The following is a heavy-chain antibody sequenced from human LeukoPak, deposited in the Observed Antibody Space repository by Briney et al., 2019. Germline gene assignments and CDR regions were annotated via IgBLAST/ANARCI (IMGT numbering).Heavy chain of an antibody. Sequence: SGPALVKPTQTLTLTCTLSGFSVSTSRVGVGWIRQPPGKALEWLAIIYWDDDKRYSASLKSRLTITKDTSENQVVLTMTNMDPADTATYYCAHRRGNYYDSSGYKGKTFDIWGQGTMVTVSS. V-gene: IGHV2-5*02. D-gene: IGHD3-22*01. CDR1: GFSVSTSRVG. J-gene: IGHJ3*02. CDR3: AHRRGNYYDSSGYKGKTFDI. CDR2: IYWDDDK.